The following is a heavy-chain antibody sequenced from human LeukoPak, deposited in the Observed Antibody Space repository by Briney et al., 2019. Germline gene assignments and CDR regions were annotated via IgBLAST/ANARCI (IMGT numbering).Heavy chain of an antibody. D-gene: IGHD3-16*01. V-gene: IGHV3-48*01. CDR1: GFTFSSYS. CDR2: ISSSSSTI. CDR3: ARAGGMKTTSPPYYYYYMDV. J-gene: IGHJ6*03. Sequence: GSLRLSCSASGFTFSSYSMNWVRQAPGKGLEWVSYISSSSSTIYYADSVKGRFTISRDNAKNSLYLQMNSLRAEDTAVYYCARAGGMKTTSPPYYYYYMDVWGKGTTVTVSS.